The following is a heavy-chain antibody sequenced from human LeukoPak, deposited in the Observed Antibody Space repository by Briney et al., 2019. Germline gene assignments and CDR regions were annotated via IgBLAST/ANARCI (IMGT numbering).Heavy chain of an antibody. V-gene: IGHV1-69*04. CDR2: IIPIPGIA. CDR1: GVTFSSYS. Sequence: SVKVSCKASGVTFSSYSITWVRQAPGQGLEWMGRIIPIPGIASYAQKFQGRVTITADKSTSTAYMELSSLRSEDTAVYYCVREKVGDVCDYWGQGTLVTASS. J-gene: IGHJ4*02. CDR3: VREKVGDVCDY. D-gene: IGHD1-26*01.